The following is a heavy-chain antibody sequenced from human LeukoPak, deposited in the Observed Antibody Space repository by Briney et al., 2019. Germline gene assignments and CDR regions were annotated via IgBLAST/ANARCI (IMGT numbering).Heavy chain of an antibody. J-gene: IGHJ4*02. CDR2: TYYRSKWNN. CDR3: ARAPYSSSNLDY. D-gene: IGHD6-6*01. CDR1: GDSVSSNSAA. V-gene: IGHV6-1*01. Sequence: SQTLSLTCVISGDSVSSNSAAWNWIRQSPSRGLEWLGRTYYRSKWNNDYSPSVKSRLTINPDTSTNQFSLQLNSVTPEDTAIYYCARAPYSSSNLDYWGQGTLVT.